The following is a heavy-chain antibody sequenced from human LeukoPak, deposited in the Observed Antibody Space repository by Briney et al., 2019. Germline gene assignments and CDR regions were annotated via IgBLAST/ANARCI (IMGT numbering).Heavy chain of an antibody. CDR3: ARDPGDPDAFDI. V-gene: IGHV3-20*04. J-gene: IGHJ3*02. Sequence: GGSLRLSCAASGFPFDDYGMNWVRQVPGKGLEWVSGINWNGGSTGYADSVKGRFTISRDNAKNSLYLQMNSLRAEDTAVYYCARDPGDPDAFDIWGQGTMVTVSS. D-gene: IGHD4-17*01. CDR1: GFPFDDYG. CDR2: INWNGGST.